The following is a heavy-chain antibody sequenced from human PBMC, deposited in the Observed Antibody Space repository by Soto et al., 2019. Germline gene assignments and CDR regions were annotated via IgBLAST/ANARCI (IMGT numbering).Heavy chain of an antibody. CDR1: GFTGGRRN. V-gene: IGHV3-66*01. Sequence: RGSPRLSNTSSGFTGGRRNGTWGRHALGKGVAWVSLIQSGGTTYYADSVKGRFTISRDTSENTLHLQMDSLRVEDTAVYYCARDDVLCDGGRCYGIPLDVWGKGTTVTVSS. D-gene: IGHD2-15*01. CDR3: ARDDVLCDGGRCYGIPLDV. J-gene: IGHJ6*04. CDR2: IQSGGTT.